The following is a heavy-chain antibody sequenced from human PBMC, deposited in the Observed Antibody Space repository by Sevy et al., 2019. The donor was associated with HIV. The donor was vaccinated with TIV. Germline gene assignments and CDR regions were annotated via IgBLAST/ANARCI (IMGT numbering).Heavy chain of an antibody. CDR2: IYPGDSDT. J-gene: IGHJ5*02. V-gene: IGHV5-51*01. CDR1: GYSFTSYW. CDR3: ARKFYVILTGYYRFDP. Sequence: GESLKISCKGSGYSFTSYWIGWVRQMPGKGLEWMGIIYPGDSDTRYSPSFQGQVTISADKSISTAYLQWSSLKASDTAMYYFARKFYVILTGYYRFDPWGQGTLVTVSS. D-gene: IGHD3-9*01.